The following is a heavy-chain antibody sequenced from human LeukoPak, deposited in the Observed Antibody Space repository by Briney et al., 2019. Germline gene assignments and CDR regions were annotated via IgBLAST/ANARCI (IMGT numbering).Heavy chain of an antibody. D-gene: IGHD4-17*01. V-gene: IGHV5-51*01. Sequence: GESLKISCKGSGYSFSSYWIGWVRQMPGKGLQWMGIIYPGDSDTRYSPSFQGQVTISADKSISTAYPQWSSLKASDTAMYYCARIKITVATGLDYWGQGTLVTVSS. J-gene: IGHJ4*02. CDR1: GYSFSSYW. CDR2: IYPGDSDT. CDR3: ARIKITVATGLDY.